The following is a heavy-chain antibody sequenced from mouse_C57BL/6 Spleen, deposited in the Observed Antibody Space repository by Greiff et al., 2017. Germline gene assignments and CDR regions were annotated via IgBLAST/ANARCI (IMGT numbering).Heavy chain of an antibody. CDR2: INYDGSST. D-gene: IGHD1-1*01. CDR1: GFTFSDYY. CDR3: ARVGNSYYNGSSHWYFDV. Sequence: EVKLVESEGGLVQPGSSMKLSCTASGFTFSDYYMAWVRQVPEKGLEWVANINYDGSSTYYLDSLKSRFIISRDNAKNILYLQMSSLKSEDTATYYCARVGNSYYNGSSHWYFDVWGTGTTVTVSS. V-gene: IGHV5-16*01. J-gene: IGHJ1*03.